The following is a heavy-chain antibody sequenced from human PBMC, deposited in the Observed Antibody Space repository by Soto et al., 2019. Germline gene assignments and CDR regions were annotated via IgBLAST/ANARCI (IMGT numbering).Heavy chain of an antibody. CDR2: IYPGDSDT. J-gene: IGHJ5*01. CDR3: AGSAYSLAS. V-gene: IGHV5-51*01. CDR1: GYSFSSYW. D-gene: IGHD2-15*01. Sequence: GESLRISCKGSGYSFSSYWIGWVRQMPGKVLEWMGIIYPGDSDTRYSPSFQGQVTISAEKSISTAYLQWSSLKASDTAMYYGAGSAYSLASWGKGTLVTVSP.